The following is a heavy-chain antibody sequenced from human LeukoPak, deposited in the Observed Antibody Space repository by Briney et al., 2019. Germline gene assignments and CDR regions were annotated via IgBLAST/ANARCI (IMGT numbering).Heavy chain of an antibody. Sequence: PTGGSLRLSCAASRFTFSSYAMNWVRQAPGKGLEWVSSISGSGGSTYYADSVKGRFTISRDNSKNTLYLQMNSLRAEDTAVFYCAKDLHLYDSSGGIRNPHDSFDLWGQGTMVTVSS. CDR3: AKDLHLYDSSGGIRNPHDSFDL. J-gene: IGHJ3*01. CDR2: ISGSGGST. V-gene: IGHV3-23*01. CDR1: RFTFSSYA. D-gene: IGHD3-22*01.